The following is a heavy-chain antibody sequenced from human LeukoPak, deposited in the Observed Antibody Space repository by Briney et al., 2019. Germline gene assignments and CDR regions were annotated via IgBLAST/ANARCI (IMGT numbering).Heavy chain of an antibody. CDR3: AILSRYSSGWHFDY. Sequence: PSETLSLTCTVSGGSISSYYWCWIRQPPGKGLEWIGYIYYSGSTNYNPSLKSRVTISVDTSKNQFSLKLSSVTAADTAVYYCAILSRYSSGWHFDYWGQGTLVTVSS. D-gene: IGHD6-19*01. J-gene: IGHJ4*02. CDR1: GGSISSYY. V-gene: IGHV4-59*01. CDR2: IYYSGST.